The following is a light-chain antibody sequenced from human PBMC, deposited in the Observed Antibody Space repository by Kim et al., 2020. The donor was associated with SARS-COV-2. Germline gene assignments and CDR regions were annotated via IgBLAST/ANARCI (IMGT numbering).Light chain of an antibody. V-gene: IGLV3-1*01. CDR3: QVWDSSRVI. Sequence: SYELTQPPSLSVSPGETANIPCSGDNLDDKFVCWYQQKSGQSPVLVIYQDNKRPSAIPTRFSGSNSGNSATLTISATQAMDEADYYCQVWDSSRVIFGGGTQLTVL. CDR1: NLDDKF. CDR2: QDN. J-gene: IGLJ2*01.